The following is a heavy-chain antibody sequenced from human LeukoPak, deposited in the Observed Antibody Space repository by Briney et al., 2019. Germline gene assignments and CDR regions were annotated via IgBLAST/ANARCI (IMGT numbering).Heavy chain of an antibody. CDR1: GFTFDDYG. Sequence: GSLRLSCAASGFTFDDYGMSWVRQAPGKGLEWVSGINWNGGSTGYADSVKGRFTISRDNAKNSLYLQMNSLRAEDTALYHCARGQYYYGSGRGFNWFDPWGQGTLVTVSS. CDR3: ARGQYYYGSGRGFNWFDP. J-gene: IGHJ5*02. D-gene: IGHD3-10*01. CDR2: INWNGGST. V-gene: IGHV3-20*01.